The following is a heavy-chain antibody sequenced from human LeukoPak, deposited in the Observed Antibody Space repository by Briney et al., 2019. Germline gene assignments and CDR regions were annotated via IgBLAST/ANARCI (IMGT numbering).Heavy chain of an antibody. CDR1: GFTFNNYA. D-gene: IGHD6-13*01. CDR2: IKQDGSEK. J-gene: IGHJ4*02. Sequence: GGSLRLSCAASGFTFNNYAMNWVRQAPGEGLEWVANIKQDGSEKYYVDSVKGRFTISRDNAKNSLYLQMNSLRVEDTAVYYCARDGQQLGFWGQGTLVIVSS. V-gene: IGHV3-7*04. CDR3: ARDGQQLGF.